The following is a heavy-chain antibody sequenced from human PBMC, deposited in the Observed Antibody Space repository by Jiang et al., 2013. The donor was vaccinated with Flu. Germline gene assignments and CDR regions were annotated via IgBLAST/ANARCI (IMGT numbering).Heavy chain of an antibody. D-gene: IGHD6-13*01. Sequence: GSGLVKPSETLSLTCTVSGGSISNYYWSWIRQPPGKGLEWIGYIYYSGSTNYNPSLKSRLTMSVDTSKNQFSLKLSSVTAADTAVYYCARHRYSSSWYEDYWGQGTLVTVSS. CDR1: GGSISNYY. CDR3: ARHRYSSSWYEDY. V-gene: IGHV4-59*08. CDR2: IYYSGST. J-gene: IGHJ4*02.